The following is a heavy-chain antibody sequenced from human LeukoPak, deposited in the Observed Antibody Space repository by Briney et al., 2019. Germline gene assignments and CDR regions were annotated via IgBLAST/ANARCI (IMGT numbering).Heavy chain of an antibody. D-gene: IGHD2-2*01. CDR2: IWYDGSNK. Sequence: GGSLRLSCAASGFTFSSYGMHWVRQAPGKGLEWVAVIWYDGSNKYYADSVKGRFTISRDNSKNTLYLQMNSLRAEDTAVYYCARDGWTAAMAVEYYYYYYYMDVWGKGTTVTVSS. CDR3: ARDGWTAAMAVEYYYYYYYMDV. J-gene: IGHJ6*03. CDR1: GFTFSSYG. V-gene: IGHV3-33*01.